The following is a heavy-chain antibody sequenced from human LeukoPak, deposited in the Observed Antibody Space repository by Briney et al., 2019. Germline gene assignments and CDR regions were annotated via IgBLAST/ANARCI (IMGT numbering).Heavy chain of an antibody. V-gene: IGHV3-23*01. CDR3: AKDLEIMRTPAFDN. Sequence: GGSLRLSCAASGFTFSNYAMSWVRQARGKGLEGVSAISGGGDRTFYADSMKGRFTICRDKYKNTRYLYVNSLRTEDTAVYYCAKDLEIMRTPAFDNWGQGTLLTVSS. J-gene: IGHJ4*02. CDR1: GFTFSNYA. CDR2: ISGGGDRT. D-gene: IGHD3-16*01.